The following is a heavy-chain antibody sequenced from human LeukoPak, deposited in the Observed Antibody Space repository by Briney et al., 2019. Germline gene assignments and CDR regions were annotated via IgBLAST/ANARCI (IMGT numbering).Heavy chain of an antibody. CDR1: GGSFSGYY. Sequence: SETLSLTCAVYGGSFSGYYWSWIRQPPGKGLEWIGEINHSGSTNSNPSLKSRVTISVDTSKNQFSLKLSSVTAADTAVYYCARGIGETYDSSGYIDSWGQGTLVTVSS. CDR2: INHSGST. J-gene: IGHJ4*02. D-gene: IGHD3-22*01. V-gene: IGHV4-34*01. CDR3: ARGIGETYDSSGYIDS.